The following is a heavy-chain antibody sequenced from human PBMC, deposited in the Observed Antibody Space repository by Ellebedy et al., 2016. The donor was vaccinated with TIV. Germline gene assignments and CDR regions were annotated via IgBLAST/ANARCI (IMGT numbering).Heavy chain of an antibody. J-gene: IGHJ6*02. Sequence: GESLKISCAASGFNFDDYGMSWVRQGPGKGLEWVSGINWNGGGTGYADSVKGRFTISSDNAKKSLYLQMNSLRAEDTALYYCARAYYGSGSYFNPEYYGMDVWGQGTTVTVSS. V-gene: IGHV3-20*04. D-gene: IGHD3-10*01. CDR2: INWNGGGT. CDR3: ARAYYGSGSYFNPEYYGMDV. CDR1: GFNFDDYG.